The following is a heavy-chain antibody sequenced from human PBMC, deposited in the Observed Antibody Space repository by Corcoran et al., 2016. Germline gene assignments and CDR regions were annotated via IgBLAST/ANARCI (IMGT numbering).Heavy chain of an antibody. CDR2: IKSKTDGGTT. CDR1: GFTFSNAW. D-gene: IGHD3-3*01. CDR3: NTDSLINYDFWSGYSPPFDY. V-gene: IGHV3-15*07. Sequence: EVQLVESGGGLVKPGGSLRLSCAASGFTFSNAWMNWVRQAPGKGLEWVGRIKSKTDGGTTDYAAPVKGRFTISRDDSKNTLYLQMNSLKTEDTAVYYCNTDSLINYDFWSGYSPPFDYWGQGTLVTVSS. J-gene: IGHJ4*02.